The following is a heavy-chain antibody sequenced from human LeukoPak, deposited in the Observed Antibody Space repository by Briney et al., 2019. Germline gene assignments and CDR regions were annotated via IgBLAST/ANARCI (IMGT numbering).Heavy chain of an antibody. CDR2: ISWDGGST. V-gene: IGHV3-43*01. J-gene: IGHJ4*02. Sequence: PGGSLRLSCAASGFTFDDYTMHWVRQAPGKGLEWVSLISWDGGSTYYADSVKGRFTISRVNSKYSLYLQMNSLRTEDTALYYCAKDLRPHADIYFDYWGQGTLVTVSS. CDR1: GFTFDDYT. CDR3: AKDLRPHADIYFDY.